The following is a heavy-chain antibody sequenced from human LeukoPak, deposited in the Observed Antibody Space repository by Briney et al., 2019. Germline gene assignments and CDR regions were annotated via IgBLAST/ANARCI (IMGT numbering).Heavy chain of an antibody. V-gene: IGHV3-30*02. Sequence: PGGSLRLSCAASGFTFSSYGMHWVRQAPGKGLEWVAFIRYDGSNKYYADSVKGRFTISRDNSKNTLYLQMNSLRAEDTAVYYCAAEYYYDSSGYYYWGQGTLVTVSS. CDR3: AAEYYYDSSGYYY. D-gene: IGHD3-22*01. CDR2: IRYDGSNK. J-gene: IGHJ4*02. CDR1: GFTFSSYG.